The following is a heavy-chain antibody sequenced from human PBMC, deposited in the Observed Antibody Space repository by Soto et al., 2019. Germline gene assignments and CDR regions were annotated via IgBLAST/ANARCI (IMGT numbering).Heavy chain of an antibody. Sequence: EVQLLESGGGLVQPGGSLRLSCAASGFTFSSYAMSWVRQAPGKGLEWVSAISGSGGSTSYADSGKGRFTISRDNSKNTLYLQMNRLRAEDTAVYYCAKSPAPNYYDSSGTRIRFDPWGQGTLVTVSS. V-gene: IGHV3-23*01. D-gene: IGHD3-22*01. CDR1: GFTFSSYA. CDR3: AKSPAPNYYDSSGTRIRFDP. J-gene: IGHJ5*02. CDR2: ISGSGGST.